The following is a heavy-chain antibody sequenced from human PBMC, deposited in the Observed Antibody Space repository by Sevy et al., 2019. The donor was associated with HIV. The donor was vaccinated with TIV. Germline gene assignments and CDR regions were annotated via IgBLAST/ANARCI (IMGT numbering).Heavy chain of an antibody. D-gene: IGHD3-9*01. CDR2: FDPGDGDAET. CDR3: ATDTTGYHSTLDY. Sequence: VSVKVSCKVSGYTLTEFSIHWVRQAPGKGLEWMGGFDPGDGDAETPYAQKFRDRLTMTADTSTDTVYMELSSLRSEDTAVYYCATDTTGYHSTLDYWGQGTLVTVSS. J-gene: IGHJ4*02. V-gene: IGHV1-24*01. CDR1: GYTLTEFS.